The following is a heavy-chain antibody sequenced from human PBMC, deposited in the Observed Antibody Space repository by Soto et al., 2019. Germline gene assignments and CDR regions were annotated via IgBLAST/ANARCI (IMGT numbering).Heavy chain of an antibody. CDR2: IYYSGST. V-gene: IGHV4-31*03. Sequence: SETLSLTCTVSGGSISSGGCYWSWIRQHPGKGLEWIGYIYYSGSTYYNPSLKSRVTISVDTSKNQFSLKLSSVTAADTAVYYCARDRDIVATTQGAFDIWGQGTMVTVSS. D-gene: IGHD5-12*01. CDR1: GGSISSGGCY. J-gene: IGHJ3*02. CDR3: ARDRDIVATTQGAFDI.